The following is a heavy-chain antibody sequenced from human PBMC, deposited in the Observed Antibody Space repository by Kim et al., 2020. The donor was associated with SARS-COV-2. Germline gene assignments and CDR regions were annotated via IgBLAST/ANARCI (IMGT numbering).Heavy chain of an antibody. Sequence: GGSLRLSCAASGFTFSSYGMHWVRQAPGKGLEWVAVIWYDGSNKYYADSVKGRFTISRDNSKNTLYLQMNSLRAEDTAVYYCASGSSSSEYYFDYWGQGTLVTVSS. CDR1: GFTFSSYG. J-gene: IGHJ4*02. CDR2: IWYDGSNK. D-gene: IGHD6-6*01. CDR3: ASGSSSSEYYFDY. V-gene: IGHV3-33*01.